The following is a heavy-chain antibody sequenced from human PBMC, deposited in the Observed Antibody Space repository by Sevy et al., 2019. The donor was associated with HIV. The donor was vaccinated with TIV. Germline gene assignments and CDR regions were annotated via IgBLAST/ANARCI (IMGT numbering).Heavy chain of an antibody. V-gene: IGHV1-18*01. J-gene: IGHJ4*02. Sequence: ASVKVSCKVSGYTFSTYRITWVRQAPGQGLEWMGWISPHNGDTNYAQKLQGRVTMIPDTSTSTAYMELRSLRSDDTAVYYCARAYCSGGRCYSLAYWGQGTLVTVSS. CDR3: ARAYCSGGRCYSLAY. CDR1: GYTFSTYR. D-gene: IGHD2-15*01. CDR2: ISPHNGDT.